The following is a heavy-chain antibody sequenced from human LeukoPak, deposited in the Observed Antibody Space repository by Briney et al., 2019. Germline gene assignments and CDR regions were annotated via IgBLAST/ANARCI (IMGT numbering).Heavy chain of an antibody. Sequence: GGSLRLSCAASRFSFTSHVMSWVRQAPGKGLEWVSSISSSSSYIYYADSVKGRFTISRDNAKNSLYLQMNSLRAEDTAVYYCARDGIAVAKYWGQGTLVTVSS. CDR2: ISSSSSYI. CDR1: RFSFTSHV. J-gene: IGHJ4*02. V-gene: IGHV3-21*01. CDR3: ARDGIAVAKY. D-gene: IGHD6-19*01.